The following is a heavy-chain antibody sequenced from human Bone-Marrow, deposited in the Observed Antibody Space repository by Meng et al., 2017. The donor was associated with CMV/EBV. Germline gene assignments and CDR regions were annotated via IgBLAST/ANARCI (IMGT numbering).Heavy chain of an antibody. CDR3: ARVGGDRSGFDY. D-gene: IGHD3-22*01. CDR2: TYYRSKWYN. J-gene: IGHJ4*02. CDR1: GDSVSSNSAT. V-gene: IGHV6-1*01. Sequence: SQTLPLTCAIFGDSVSSNSATWTWIRQSPSRGLEWLGRTYYRSKWYNDYAVSVKSRITINPGTSKNQFSLQLNSVTPEDTAVYYCARVGGDRSGFDYWGQGALVTVSS.